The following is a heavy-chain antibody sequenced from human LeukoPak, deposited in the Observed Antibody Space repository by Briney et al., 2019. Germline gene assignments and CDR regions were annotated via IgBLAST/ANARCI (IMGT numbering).Heavy chain of an antibody. J-gene: IGHJ4*02. Sequence: GGSLRLSCAASGFIISGDSMNWVRQAPGKGLEWIAYISRESGIKYYADSVRGRFTISRDNAKSSLYLQMHSLRAEDTAVYYCVRDNPRCCGVVPANIDDYWGQGTLVTVSS. D-gene: IGHD2-15*01. CDR1: GFIISGDS. CDR2: ISRESGIK. CDR3: VRDNPRCCGVVPANIDDY. V-gene: IGHV3-48*01.